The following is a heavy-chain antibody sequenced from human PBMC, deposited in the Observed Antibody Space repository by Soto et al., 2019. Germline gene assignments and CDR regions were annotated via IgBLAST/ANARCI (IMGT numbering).Heavy chain of an antibody. CDR1: GPTFIAYY. CDR2: IDPKSGGT. D-gene: IGHD5-12*01. CDR3: ARISVDVPE. J-gene: IGHJ4*02. Sequence: QLVQSGAEVKKPGASVKVSCKTSGPTFIAYYIHWVRQAPGQGLEWMGWIDPKSGGTTYEQKLLGRGTMTRDTSINTADMELNTLTSDDTAVYYFARISVDVPEWGQGTLITVSS. V-gene: IGHV1-2*02.